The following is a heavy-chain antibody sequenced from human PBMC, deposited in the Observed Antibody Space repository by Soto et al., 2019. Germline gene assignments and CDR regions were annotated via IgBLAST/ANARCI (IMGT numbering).Heavy chain of an antibody. CDR2: IYYSGRT. CDR3: ASVGGINWFDP. Sequence: QVQLQESGPGLVKPSQTLSLTCTVSGGSISSGGYSWSWIRQHPGKGLEWIGYIYYSGRTYYNPSLKSQVTLSIETSKNKFSLKLSSVTAADTAVYYCASVGGINWFDPWGQGTLVTVSS. D-gene: IGHD3-16*01. J-gene: IGHJ5*02. V-gene: IGHV4-31*01. CDR1: GGSISSGGYS.